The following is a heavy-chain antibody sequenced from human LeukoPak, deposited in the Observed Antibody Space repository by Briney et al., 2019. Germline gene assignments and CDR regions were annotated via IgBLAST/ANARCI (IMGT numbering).Heavy chain of an antibody. V-gene: IGHV3-23*01. CDR2: ISGGAVSI. CDR3: AKSPRGYNYYMDV. CDR1: GFTFSTCA. D-gene: IGHD3-10*01. Sequence: GGSLRLSCAVSGFTFSTCAMSWVRQAPGKRLEWVSVISGGAVSIYYADSVKGRFTISRDNSNNTLYLQMNSLRAEDTAVYYCAKSPRGYNYYMDVWGKGTTVTVSS. J-gene: IGHJ6*03.